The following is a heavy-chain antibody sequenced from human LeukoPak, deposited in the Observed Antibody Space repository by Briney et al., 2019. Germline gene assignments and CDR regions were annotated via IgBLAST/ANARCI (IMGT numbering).Heavy chain of an antibody. V-gene: IGHV1-18*01. CDR2: ISAYNGNT. CDR3: ARDRRWVIPDAFDI. D-gene: IGHD2-21*01. Sequence: ASVKVSCKASGYTFTSYGICWVRQAPGQGLEWMGWISAYNGNTNYAQKLQGRVTMTTDTSTSTAYMELRSLRSDDTAVYYCARDRRWVIPDAFDIWGQGTMVTVSS. CDR1: GYTFTSYG. J-gene: IGHJ3*02.